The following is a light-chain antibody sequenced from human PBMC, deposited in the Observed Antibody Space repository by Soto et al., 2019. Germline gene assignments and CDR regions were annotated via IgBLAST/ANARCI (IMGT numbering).Light chain of an antibody. CDR3: QQYDSYSYT. V-gene: IGKV1-5*03. CDR1: QSISSW. CDR2: KAS. Sequence: DIQMTQSPSTLSASVGDRVTITCRASQSISSWVAWYQQKPGKAPKLLIYKASSLESGVPSRFSGSGSGTEFNLTISSLQPDDFATYYCQQYDSYSYTFGQGNKLEIK. J-gene: IGKJ2*01.